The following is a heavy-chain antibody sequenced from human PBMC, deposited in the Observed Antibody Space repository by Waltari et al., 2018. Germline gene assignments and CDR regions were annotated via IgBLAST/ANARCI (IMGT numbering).Heavy chain of an antibody. Sequence: EVQLLESGGGLAQPGGSLRLSCEGSGFSFSTYAVSWVRQGPGKGLEWVSGISGSGGLTDDADSVKGRFAISRDNSKNTLYLQMNSLRAEDTAVYYCAKGGFMTKVTTNGMDVWGQGTTVTVSS. D-gene: IGHD4-4*01. J-gene: IGHJ6*02. CDR3: AKGGFMTKVTTNGMDV. CDR2: ISGSGGLT. CDR1: GFSFSTYA. V-gene: IGHV3-23*01.